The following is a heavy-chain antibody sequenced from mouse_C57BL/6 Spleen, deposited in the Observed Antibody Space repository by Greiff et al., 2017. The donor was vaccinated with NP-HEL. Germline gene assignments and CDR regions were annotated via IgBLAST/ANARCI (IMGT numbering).Heavy chain of an antibody. CDR2: IRLKSDNYAT. V-gene: IGHV6-3*01. J-gene: IGHJ3*01. CDR3: TGGSSYFAY. D-gene: IGHD1-1*01. CDR1: GFTFSNYW. Sequence: EVKVEESGGGLVQPGGSMKLSCVASGFTFSNYWMNWVRQSPEKGLEWVAQIRLKSDNYATHYAESVKGRFTISRDDSKSSVYLQMNNLRAEDTGIYYCTGGSSYFAYWGQGTLVTVSA.